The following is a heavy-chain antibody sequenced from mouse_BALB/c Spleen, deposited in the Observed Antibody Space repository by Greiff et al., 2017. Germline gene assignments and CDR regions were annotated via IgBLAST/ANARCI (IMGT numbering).Heavy chain of an antibody. CDR3: ARVLFRYFDY. J-gene: IGHJ2*01. Sequence: DVMLVESGGGLVQPGGSLKLSCAASGFTFSSYGMSWVRQTPDKRLELVATINSNGGSTYYPDSVKGRFTISRDNAKNTLYLQMSSLKSEDTAMYYCARVLFRYFDYWGQGTTLTVSS. CDR2: INSNGGST. V-gene: IGHV5-6-3*01. CDR1: GFTFSSYG.